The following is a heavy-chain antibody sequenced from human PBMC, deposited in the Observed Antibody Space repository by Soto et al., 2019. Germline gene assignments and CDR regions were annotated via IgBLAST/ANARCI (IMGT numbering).Heavy chain of an antibody. CDR1: GGTFSSYA. CDR2: VIPIFGTA. CDR3: ARVAEIPTAPADEDYYYYGMDV. D-gene: IGHD6-13*01. V-gene: IGHV1-69*13. J-gene: IGHJ6*02. Sequence: ASVKVSCKASGGTFSSYAISWVRQAPGQGLEWMGGVIPIFGTANYAQKFQGRVTITADESTSTAYMELSSLRSEDTAVYYCARVAEIPTAPADEDYYYYGMDVWGQGTTVTASS.